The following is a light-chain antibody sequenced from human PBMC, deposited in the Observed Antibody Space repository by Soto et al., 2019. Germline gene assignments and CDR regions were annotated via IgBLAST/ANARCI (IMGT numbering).Light chain of an antibody. Sequence: QSVLTQPPSASGTPGQRVTISCSGSSSNIGSNYVYWYQQLPGTAPKLLIYRNYQRPSGVPDRFSGSKSGTSASLAISGLRSEDEGVYYCAAWDDSLSGQVFGGGTKFTVL. CDR1: SSNIGSNY. V-gene: IGLV1-47*01. CDR3: AAWDDSLSGQV. CDR2: RNY. J-gene: IGLJ2*01.